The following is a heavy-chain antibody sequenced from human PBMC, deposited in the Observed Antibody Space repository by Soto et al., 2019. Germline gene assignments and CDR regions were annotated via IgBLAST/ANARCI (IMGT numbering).Heavy chain of an antibody. J-gene: IGHJ6*02. V-gene: IGHV3-23*01. CDR2: ISTSGGST. Sequence: EVQLLESGGGLVQPGGSLRLSCAASGFTFSSYAMSWVRQAPGKGLEWVSSISTSGGSTYYADSVKGRFTISRDNSNTTLYPQMNSLRAEDTAVYYCSLSDRYYGMDVWGLGTTVTVSS. CDR1: GFTFSSYA. CDR3: SLSDRYYGMDV.